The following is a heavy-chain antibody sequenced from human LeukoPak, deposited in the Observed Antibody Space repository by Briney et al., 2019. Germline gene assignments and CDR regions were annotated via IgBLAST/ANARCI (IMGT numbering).Heavy chain of an antibody. V-gene: IGHV1-46*01. J-gene: IGHJ4*02. Sequence: ASVKVSCKASGYIFTNYFMHWVRQDPVRGLQWMRIINCDEGTATYAQEFRGRVTITRDTSTSTVYMDLSSLRSDDTAVYFCTRADNQDFESWGQGTLVTVSS. CDR2: INCDEGTA. CDR1: GYIFTNYF. D-gene: IGHD2-15*01. CDR3: TRADNQDFES.